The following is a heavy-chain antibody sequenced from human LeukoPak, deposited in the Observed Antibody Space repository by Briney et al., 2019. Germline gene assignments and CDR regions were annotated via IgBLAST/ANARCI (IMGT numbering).Heavy chain of an antibody. CDR3: ARLGGGASGWYEGRGDFDC. Sequence: PSETLSLTCTVSGGSITSHHWSWIRQPPGKALEWIGYIYFSGTTNYNPSPKSRVTISGDTSRNQFSLMLRSVTAADTAVYYCARLGGGASGWYEGRGDFDCWGQGTLVTVS. CDR2: IYFSGTT. J-gene: IGHJ4*02. D-gene: IGHD6-19*01. V-gene: IGHV4-59*11. CDR1: GGSITSHH.